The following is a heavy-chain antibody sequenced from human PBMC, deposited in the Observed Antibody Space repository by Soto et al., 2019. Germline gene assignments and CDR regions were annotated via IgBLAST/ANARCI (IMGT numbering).Heavy chain of an antibody. J-gene: IGHJ4*02. V-gene: IGHV1-24*01. D-gene: IGHD3-10*01. Sequence: ASVKVSCKVSGYTLTELSMHWVRQAPGKGLEWMGGFDPEDGETIYAQKFQGRVTMTXXXXXXXXXXXXXXXRSXDTAVYYCATNPVSAVGYWGQGTLVTVSS. CDR2: FDPEDGET. CDR1: GYTLTELS. CDR3: ATNPVSAVGY.